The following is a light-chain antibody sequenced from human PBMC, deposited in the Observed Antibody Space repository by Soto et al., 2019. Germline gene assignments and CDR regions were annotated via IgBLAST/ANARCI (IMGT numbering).Light chain of an antibody. CDR1: QSVSNSY. CDR3: QQYSRSPRT. CDR2: GAS. V-gene: IGKV3-20*01. Sequence: EIVLTQSPDTLSLSPGERATLSCRASQSVSNSYLAWYQQKPGQAPRLIIHGASNRATGIPDRFSGSGSGTDFTLTISRLEPVDFAVYYCQQYSRSPRTFGQGTKVEIE. J-gene: IGKJ1*01.